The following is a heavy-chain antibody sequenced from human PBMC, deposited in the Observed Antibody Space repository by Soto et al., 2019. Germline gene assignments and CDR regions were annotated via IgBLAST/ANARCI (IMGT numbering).Heavy chain of an antibody. Sequence: QVQLQQWGAGLLKPSETLSLTCAVYGGSFSGYYWSWIRQPPGNGLEWIGEINHSGSTNYNPSLKSRVTISVDTSKNQFSLKLSSVTAADTAVYYCASRGDIVVVVAANWFDPWGQGTLVTVSS. CDR2: INHSGST. CDR3: ASRGDIVVVVAANWFDP. CDR1: GGSFSGYY. D-gene: IGHD2-15*01. V-gene: IGHV4-34*01. J-gene: IGHJ5*02.